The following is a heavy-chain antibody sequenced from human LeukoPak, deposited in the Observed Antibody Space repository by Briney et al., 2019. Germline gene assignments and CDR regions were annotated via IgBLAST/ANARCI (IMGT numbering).Heavy chain of an antibody. D-gene: IGHD2-15*01. CDR2: APHDRSSP. J-gene: IGHJ5*02. CDR1: GFRFNSHH. Sequence: GRSLRLSCAVSGFRFNSHHMHWVRQAPNKGLEWVAVAPHDRSSPSHAASVNGRFTISRDNSKNTLYLQMNSLRAEDTAVYYCAKDRDDPIVGILDPWGQGTLVTVSS. V-gene: IGHV3-30*18. CDR3: AKDRDDPIVGILDP.